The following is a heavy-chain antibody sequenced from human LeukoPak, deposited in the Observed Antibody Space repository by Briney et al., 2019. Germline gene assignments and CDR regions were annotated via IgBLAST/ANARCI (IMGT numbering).Heavy chain of an antibody. V-gene: IGHV3-33*01. CDR3: WTVAMVRGEESNY. CDR1: GFTFSSYG. Sequence: GGSMRLSCAASGFTFSSYGMHWVRQAPGKGLEWVAVIWYDGSNKYYADSVKGRFTISRDNSKNTLYLQMNSLRAEDTAVYYCWTVAMVRGEESNYWGEGTLVSVPS. CDR2: IWYDGSNK. D-gene: IGHD3-10*01. J-gene: IGHJ4*02.